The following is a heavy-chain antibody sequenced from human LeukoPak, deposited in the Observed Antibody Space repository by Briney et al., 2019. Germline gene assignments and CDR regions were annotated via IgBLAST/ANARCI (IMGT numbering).Heavy chain of an antibody. V-gene: IGHV4-39*01. CDR3: ARHDYDYVWGSYRYFDAFDY. CDR2: IYYSGST. CDR1: GGSISSSSYY. Sequence: SETLSLTCTVSGGSISSSSYYWGWIRQPPGKGLEWIGSIYYSGSTYYNPSLKRRVTISVDTSKNRFSLKLSSVTAADTAVYYCARHDYDYVWGSYRYFDAFDYWGQGTLVTVSS. D-gene: IGHD3-16*02. J-gene: IGHJ4*02.